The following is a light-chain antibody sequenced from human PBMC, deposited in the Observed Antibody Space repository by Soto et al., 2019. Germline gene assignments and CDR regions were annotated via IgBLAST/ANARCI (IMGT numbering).Light chain of an antibody. CDR1: QSISTC. Sequence: DIPMTQPPSTLSASVGDRVTITCRASQSISTCLAWYQQEPGKAPKLLIHKASSLQSGVPSRFSGSGSGTDFTLTISSLHPDDFATYYCQQYNSYSPTFGQGTRVEIK. V-gene: IGKV1-5*03. J-gene: IGKJ1*01. CDR3: QQYNSYSPT. CDR2: KAS.